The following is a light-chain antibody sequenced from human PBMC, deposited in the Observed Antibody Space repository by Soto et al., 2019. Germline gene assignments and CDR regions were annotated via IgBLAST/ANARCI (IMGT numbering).Light chain of an antibody. CDR1: QSVGNN. V-gene: IGKV3-15*01. CDR2: GAS. J-gene: IGKJ1*01. CDR3: EHQSSWPRT. Sequence: DIVMTQSPGTLSVSPGERATLSCRASQSVGNNLAWYQQKPGQAPRLLIHGASTRATGIPARFSGSGSGTESNLTISSLQSEDFAVYYCEHQSSWPRTFGQGTKVEIK.